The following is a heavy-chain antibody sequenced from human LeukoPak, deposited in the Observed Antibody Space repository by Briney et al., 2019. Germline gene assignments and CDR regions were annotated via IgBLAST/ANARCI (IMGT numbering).Heavy chain of an antibody. V-gene: IGHV3-30-3*01. CDR2: ISFDGGNT. CDR3: VREGPRGLAFDI. Sequence: GRSLRLSCAASGFTFSDYAVHWVRQAPAKGLEWVAVISFDGGNTYYADSVKGRFTISRDNSKNTLYLQMNGLRVEDTAVYYCVREGPRGLAFDIWGQGTMVTVSS. D-gene: IGHD3/OR15-3a*01. J-gene: IGHJ3*02. CDR1: GFTFSDYA.